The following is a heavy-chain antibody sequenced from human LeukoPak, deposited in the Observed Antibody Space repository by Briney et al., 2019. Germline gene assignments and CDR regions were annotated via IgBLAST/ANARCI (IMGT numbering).Heavy chain of an antibody. CDR1: GGSISSSSYY. V-gene: IGHV4-39*01. CDR3: ARTYCSSTSCYPPYFDY. Sequence: SETLSLTCTVSGGSISSSSYYWGWIRQPPGKGLEWIGSIYYSGSTYYNPSLKSRATISVDTSKNQLSLKLSSVTAADTAVYYCARTYCSSTSCYPPYFDYWGQGTLVTVSS. J-gene: IGHJ4*02. CDR2: IYYSGST. D-gene: IGHD2-2*01.